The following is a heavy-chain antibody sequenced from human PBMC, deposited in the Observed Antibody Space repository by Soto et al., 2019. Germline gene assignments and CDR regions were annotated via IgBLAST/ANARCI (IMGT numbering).Heavy chain of an antibody. CDR3: AREVPSYYYGSGSPLDY. V-gene: IGHV3-30-3*01. D-gene: IGHD3-10*01. J-gene: IGHJ4*02. CDR1: GFTFSSYA. CDR2: ISYDGSNK. Sequence: QVQLVESGGGVVQPGRSLRLSCAASGFTFSSYAMHGVRQAPGKGLEGVAVISYDGSNKYYADSVKGRFTISRDNSKNTLYLQMNSLRAEDTAVYYCAREVPSYYYGSGSPLDYWGQGTLVTVSS.